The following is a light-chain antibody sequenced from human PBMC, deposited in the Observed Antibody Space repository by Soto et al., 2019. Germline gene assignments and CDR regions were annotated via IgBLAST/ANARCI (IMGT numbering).Light chain of an antibody. CDR1: QTVSSRY. J-gene: IGKJ2*01. CDR3: QQYGRSPPFT. Sequence: EIVLTQSPGTLSLSPGERATLSCRASQTVSSRYLAWYQQKPGQAPRLLMYGASNRATGIPDRFSGSGSGTDFTLTISRLETEDFAVYFGQQYGRSPPFTFGHGTKVEIK. V-gene: IGKV3-20*01. CDR2: GAS.